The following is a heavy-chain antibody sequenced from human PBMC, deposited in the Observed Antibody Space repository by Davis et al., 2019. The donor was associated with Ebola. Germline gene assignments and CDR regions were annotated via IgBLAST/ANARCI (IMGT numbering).Heavy chain of an antibody. Sequence: SVPVSCQASGYTFTSYTMNWVRQAPGQGLEWMGWINTHTGNPTYAQGFTGRFVFSLDTSVSTAYLQISSLKAEDTAVYYCARSRGSSSGWYRWFYPWGQGTLVTVSS. CDR3: ARSRGSSSGWYRWFYP. V-gene: IGHV7-4-1*02. J-gene: IGHJ5*02. CDR2: INTHTGNP. CDR1: GYTFTSYT. D-gene: IGHD6-19*01.